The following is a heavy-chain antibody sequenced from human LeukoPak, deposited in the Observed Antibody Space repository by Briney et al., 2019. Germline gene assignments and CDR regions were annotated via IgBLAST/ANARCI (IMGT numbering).Heavy chain of an antibody. CDR1: GFTFSSYW. CDR3: ARDYPSSGRPFEY. CDR2: INTDGSST. D-gene: IGHD6-19*01. V-gene: IGHV3-74*01. Sequence: PGGSLRLSCASSGFTFSSYWMHWVRQAPGKGLAWVSRINTDGSSTSYADSVKGRFTISRDNAKNTLYLQMNSLRAEDTAVYYCARDYPSSGRPFEYWGQGTLVTVSS. J-gene: IGHJ4*02.